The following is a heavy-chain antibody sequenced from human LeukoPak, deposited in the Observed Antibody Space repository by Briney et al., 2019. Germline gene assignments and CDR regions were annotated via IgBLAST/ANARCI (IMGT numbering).Heavy chain of an antibody. V-gene: IGHV3-30*02. Sequence: GGSLRLSCAASGFTFIHNGIHWVRQAPGKGLEWVAFIRYDGSDKFYADSVKGRFTISRDNVKNTVYLQMNSLRAEDTAVYYCATLEMATITADYWGQGTLVTVSS. CDR3: ATLEMATITADY. D-gene: IGHD5-24*01. J-gene: IGHJ4*02. CDR2: IRYDGSDK. CDR1: GFTFIHNG.